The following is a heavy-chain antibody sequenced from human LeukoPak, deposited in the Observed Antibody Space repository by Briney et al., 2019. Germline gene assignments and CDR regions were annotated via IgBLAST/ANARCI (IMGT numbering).Heavy chain of an antibody. CDR3: AKDAKPYHYDSSGYYYAGAFDI. V-gene: IGHV3-23*01. CDR1: GFTFSSYA. CDR2: ISGSGGST. Sequence: GGSLRLSCAASGFTFSSYAMSWVRQAPGKGLEWVSAISGSGGSTYYADSMKGRFTISRDNSKNTLHLQMNSLRAEDTAVYYCAKDAKPYHYDSSGYYYAGAFDIWGQGTMVTVSS. J-gene: IGHJ3*02. D-gene: IGHD3-22*01.